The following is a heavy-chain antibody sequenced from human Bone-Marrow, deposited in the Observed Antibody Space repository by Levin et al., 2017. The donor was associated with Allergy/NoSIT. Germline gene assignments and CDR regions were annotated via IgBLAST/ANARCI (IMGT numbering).Heavy chain of an antibody. D-gene: IGHD3-22*01. CDR2: INPILGTT. J-gene: IGHJ4*02. CDR3: ARDRYYDSSGYYYESEY. CDR1: GGTFSNYA. Sequence: KISCKASGGTFSNYAVSWVRQAPGQGLEWMGGINPILGTTNYAENFQGRVTITADESTSTAYMELSSLRSEDTAVYYCARDRYYDSSGYYYESEYWGQGTLVTVSS. V-gene: IGHV1-69*01.